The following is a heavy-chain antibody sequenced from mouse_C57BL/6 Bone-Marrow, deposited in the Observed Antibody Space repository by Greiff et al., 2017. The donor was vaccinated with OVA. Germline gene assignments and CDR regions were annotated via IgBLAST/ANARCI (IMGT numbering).Heavy chain of an antibody. CDR2: INPYNGGT. CDR1: GYTFTDYY. CDR3: ARSMGRAWFAY. J-gene: IGHJ3*01. V-gene: IGHV1-19*01. Sequence: EVQLQQSGPVLVKPGASVKMSCKASGYTFTDYYMNWVKQSHGKSLEWIGVINPYNGGTSYNQKFKGKATLTVDKSSSTAYMELNSLTSEDSAVYYCARSMGRAWFAYWGQGTLVTVSA. D-gene: IGHD4-1*01.